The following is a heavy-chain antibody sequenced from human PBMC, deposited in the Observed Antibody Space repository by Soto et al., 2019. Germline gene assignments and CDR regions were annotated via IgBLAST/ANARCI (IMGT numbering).Heavy chain of an antibody. CDR1: GGTFSSYA. V-gene: IGHV1-69*06. CDR2: IIPIFGTA. J-gene: IGHJ3*02. Sequence: SVKVSCKASGGTFSSYAISWVRQAPGQGLEWMGGIIPIFGTANYAQKFQGRVTITADKSTSTAYMELSSLRSEDMAVYYCARDKWDSSSPPGADAFDIWGQGTMVTVSS. CDR3: ARDKWDSSSPPGADAFDI. D-gene: IGHD6-6*01.